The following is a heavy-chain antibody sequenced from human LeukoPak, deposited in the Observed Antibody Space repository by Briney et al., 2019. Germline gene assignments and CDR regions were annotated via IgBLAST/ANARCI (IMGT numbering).Heavy chain of an antibody. V-gene: IGHV3-48*01. J-gene: IGHJ1*01. D-gene: IGHD4-23*01. Sequence: GGSLRLSCAASGFTFSGYSMNWVRQAPGKGLEWVSYISSSSSTIYYADSVKGRFTISRDNAKNSLYLQMNSLRAEDTAVYYCAKADYGGSEIPYFQHWGQGTLVTVSS. CDR1: GFTFSGYS. CDR3: AKADYGGSEIPYFQH. CDR2: ISSSSSTI.